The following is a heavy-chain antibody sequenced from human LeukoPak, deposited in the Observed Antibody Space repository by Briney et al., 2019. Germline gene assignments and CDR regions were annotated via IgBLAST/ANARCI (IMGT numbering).Heavy chain of an antibody. Sequence: SETLSLTCTVSGGSISNYYWTWIRQPPGKGLEWIGYIHYSGSTNYNPSLKSRVTLTVDTSKNQFSLNLSSVTATDTAVYYCARDRDSSTWYYFGHWGQGTLVTVSS. V-gene: IGHV4-59*01. J-gene: IGHJ4*02. D-gene: IGHD6-13*01. CDR2: IHYSGST. CDR3: ARDRDSSTWYYFGH. CDR1: GGSISNYY.